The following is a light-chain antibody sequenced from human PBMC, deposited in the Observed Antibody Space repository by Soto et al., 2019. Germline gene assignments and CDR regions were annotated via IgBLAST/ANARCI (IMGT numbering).Light chain of an antibody. V-gene: IGKV3-15*01. J-gene: IGKJ1*01. Sequence: EIVMTQSPATLSVSPVERATLSCRASQSVSSNLAWYQQKPGQAPRLLIYGASTRATGIPARFSGSGSGTEFTLTISSLQSEDLAVYYCQQYNNWLRTFGQGTKGDIK. CDR1: QSVSSN. CDR3: QQYNNWLRT. CDR2: GAS.